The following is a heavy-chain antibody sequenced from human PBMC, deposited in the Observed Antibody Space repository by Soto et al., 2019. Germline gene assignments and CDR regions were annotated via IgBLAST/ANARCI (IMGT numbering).Heavy chain of an antibody. CDR1: GFTFSSYG. CDR2: IWYDGSNK. Sequence: QVQLVESGGGVVQPGRSLRLSCAASGFTFSSYGMHWVRQAPGKGLEWVAVIWYDGSNKYYADSVKGRFTISRDNSKNTLYLQMISLRAEDTAVYYCAREGVAVAGIGYYYYYGMDVWGQGTTVTVSS. V-gene: IGHV3-33*01. CDR3: AREGVAVAGIGYYYYYGMDV. D-gene: IGHD6-19*01. J-gene: IGHJ6*02.